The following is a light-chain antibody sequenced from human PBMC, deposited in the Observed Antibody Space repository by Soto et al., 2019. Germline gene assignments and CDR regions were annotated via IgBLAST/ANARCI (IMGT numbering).Light chain of an antibody. V-gene: IGKV1-39*01. CDR3: QQSYSTPPT. CDR2: AAS. J-gene: IGKJ1*01. CDR1: QSISSY. Sequence: DIQMTQSPTSLSATVRDRVTKNCRGSQSISSYLNWYQQKPGKAPKLLIYAASSLQSGVPSRFSGSGSGTDFTLTISSLQPEDFATYYCQQSYSTPPTFGQGTKVDIK.